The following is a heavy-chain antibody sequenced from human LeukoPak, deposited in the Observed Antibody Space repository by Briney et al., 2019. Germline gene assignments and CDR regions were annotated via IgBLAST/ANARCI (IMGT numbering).Heavy chain of an antibody. Sequence: GESLKISCKGSGYSFTSYWIGWVRPMPGKGLERMGIIYPGDSDTRYSPSFQGQVTISADKSISTAYLQWSSLKASDTAMYYCARLLYSYGSLLDYWGQGTLVTVSS. V-gene: IGHV5-51*01. CDR3: ARLLYSYGSLLDY. CDR1: GYSFTSYW. CDR2: IYPGDSDT. D-gene: IGHD5-18*01. J-gene: IGHJ4*02.